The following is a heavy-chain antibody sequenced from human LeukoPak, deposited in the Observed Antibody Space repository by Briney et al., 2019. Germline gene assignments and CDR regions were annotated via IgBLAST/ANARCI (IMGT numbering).Heavy chain of an antibody. CDR3: ARCHVGYSSSHYYYMDV. J-gene: IGHJ6*03. V-gene: IGHV4-59*08. CDR2: IYYSGST. Sequence: SETLSLTCSVSGDSISRTYWSWVRQPAGKGLEWIGYIYYSGSTNYNPSLKSRVTISVDTSKNQFSLKLSSVTAADTAVYYCARCHVGYSSSHYYYMDVWGKGTTVTVSS. CDR1: GDSISRTY. D-gene: IGHD6-6*01.